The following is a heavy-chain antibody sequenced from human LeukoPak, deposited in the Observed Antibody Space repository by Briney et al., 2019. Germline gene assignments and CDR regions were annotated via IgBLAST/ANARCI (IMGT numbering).Heavy chain of an antibody. Sequence: GGSLRLSCAASGFTFSSYAMHWVRQAPGKGLEWVAVISYDGSNKYYADSVKGRFTISRDNSKNTLYLQMNSLRAEDTAVYYCAREVWGPEYWGQGTLVTVSS. CDR3: AREVWGPEY. D-gene: IGHD1-14*01. J-gene: IGHJ4*02. V-gene: IGHV3-30-3*01. CDR2: ISYDGSNK. CDR1: GFTFSSYA.